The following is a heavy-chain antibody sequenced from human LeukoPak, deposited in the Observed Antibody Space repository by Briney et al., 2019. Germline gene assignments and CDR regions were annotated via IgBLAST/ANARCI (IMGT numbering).Heavy chain of an antibody. CDR3: TRYSTVPRFFDI. V-gene: IGHV4-39*01. Sequence: PSETLSLTCTVSGGSISSDTTYWGWIRQPPGRGLEWIGSIYYTGSTWITYYSPSLKGRVTVSEDTSKNQFSLKLTSVTAADTAVYYCTRYSTVPRFFDIWGQGTMVTVSS. CDR2: IYYTGSTWIT. D-gene: IGHD4-17*01. J-gene: IGHJ3*02. CDR1: GGSISSDTTY.